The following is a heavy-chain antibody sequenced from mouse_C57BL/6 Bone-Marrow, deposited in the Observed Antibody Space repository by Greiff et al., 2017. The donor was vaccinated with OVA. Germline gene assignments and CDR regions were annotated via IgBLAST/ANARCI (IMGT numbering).Heavy chain of an antibody. CDR2: IRSKSNNYAT. J-gene: IGHJ1*03. V-gene: IGHV10-1*01. CDR1: GFSFNTYA. D-gene: IGHD1-1*01. Sequence: EVQGVESGGGLVQPKGSLKLSCAASGFSFNTYAMNWVRQAPGKGLEWVARIRSKSNNYATYYADSVKDRFTISRDDSESMLYLQMNNLKTEDTAMYYCVRQGLLRSRYFDVWGTGTTVTVSS. CDR3: VRQGLLRSRYFDV.